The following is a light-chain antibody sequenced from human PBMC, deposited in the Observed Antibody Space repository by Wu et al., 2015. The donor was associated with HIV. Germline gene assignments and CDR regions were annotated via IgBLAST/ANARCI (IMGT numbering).Light chain of an antibody. J-gene: IGKJ2*01. CDR2: GAS. Sequence: ATLSCRASQRISSTYLAWYQRNLGQAPRLLIYGASSRATGIPDRFSGSGSETDFTLTISSLEPEDFAVYYCQQRSNWPYTFGQGTKVEIK. CDR1: QRISSTY. V-gene: IGKV3D-20*02. CDR3: QQRSNWPYT.